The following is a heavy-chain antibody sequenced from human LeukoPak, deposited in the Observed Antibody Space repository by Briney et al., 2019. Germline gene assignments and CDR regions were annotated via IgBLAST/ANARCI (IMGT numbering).Heavy chain of an antibody. CDR3: ARGANWGSPDY. CDR1: GGSISSDY. CDR2: IYYSGTT. Sequence: SETLSLTCTVSGGSISSDYWSWIRQSPGKGLEWIGYIYYSGTTSYNPSHKSRVTISLDTSKNQFSLKLSSVTAADTAVYYCARGANWGSPDYWGQGTLVTVSS. V-gene: IGHV4-59*01. D-gene: IGHD7-27*01. J-gene: IGHJ4*02.